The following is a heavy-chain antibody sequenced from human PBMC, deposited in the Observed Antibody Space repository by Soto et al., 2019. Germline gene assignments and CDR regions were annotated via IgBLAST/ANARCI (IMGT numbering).Heavy chain of an antibody. D-gene: IGHD1-26*01. J-gene: IGHJ3*02. CDR2: MNPNSGNT. CDR1: GYTFTSYD. V-gene: IGHV1-8*01. CDR3: ARIGKGIVGATDAFDI. Sequence: ASVKVSCKASGYTFTSYDINWVRQATGQGLEWMGWMNPNSGNTGYAQKFQGRVTMTRNTSISTAYMELSSLRSEDTAVYYCARIGKGIVGATDAFDIWGQGTMVTVSS.